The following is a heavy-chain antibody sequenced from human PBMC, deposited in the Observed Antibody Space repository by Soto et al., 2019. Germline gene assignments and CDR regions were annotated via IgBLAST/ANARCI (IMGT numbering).Heavy chain of an antibody. CDR3: ARHAYDTSCYYLYYFDY. Sequence: QVQLQESGPGLVKPSETLSLTCTVSGGSISSYYWNWIRQPPGKGLEWVGNIYYSGSTNYNPSLKCRITISVHTSMNQFSLKLSSVNAADTAVYYCARHAYDTSCYYLYYFDYSDRITLVTVSS. D-gene: IGHD3-22*01. CDR2: IYYSGST. J-gene: IGHJ4*02. V-gene: IGHV4-59*08. CDR1: GGSISSYY.